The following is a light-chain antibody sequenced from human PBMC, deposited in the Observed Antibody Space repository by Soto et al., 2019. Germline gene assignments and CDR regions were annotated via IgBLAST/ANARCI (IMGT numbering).Light chain of an antibody. V-gene: IGKV1-6*01. CDR1: QYIRVD. J-gene: IGKJ1*01. CDR3: LQDYNYPWT. Sequence: IQMTQSPSSLSASVGDRVTIACRASQYIRVDLSWYQHIPGKAPKVLIYAASTLQSGVSSRFSGNGSGTDFTLTISSLQPEDFATYYCLQDYNYPWTFGQGTKVDIK. CDR2: AAS.